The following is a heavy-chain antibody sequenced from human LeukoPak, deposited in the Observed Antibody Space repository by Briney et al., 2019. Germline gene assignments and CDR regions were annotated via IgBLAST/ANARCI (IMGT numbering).Heavy chain of an antibody. CDR2: INTNTGNP. CDR3: ARVGYDILIWNWFDP. D-gene: IGHD3-9*01. CDR1: GYTFTSYD. V-gene: IGHV7-4-1*02. J-gene: IGHJ5*02. Sequence: ASVKVSCRASGYTFTSYDINWVRQAPGQGLEWMGWINTNTGNPTYAQGFTGRFVFSLDTSVSTAYLQISSLKAEDTAVYYCARVGYDILIWNWFDPWGQGTLVTVSS.